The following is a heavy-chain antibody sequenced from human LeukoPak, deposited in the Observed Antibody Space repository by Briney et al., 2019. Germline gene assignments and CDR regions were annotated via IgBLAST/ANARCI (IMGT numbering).Heavy chain of an antibody. Sequence: GESLKISCKGSGYSFTSYWIGWVRQMPGKGLEWMGIIYPADSDTRYSPSFQGQVTISADKYISTAYLQWSSLKASDTAIYYCAREGQLASMGGPYNWFDPWGQGTLVTVSS. CDR2: IYPADSDT. CDR3: AREGQLASMGGPYNWFDP. CDR1: GYSFTSYW. V-gene: IGHV5-51*01. J-gene: IGHJ5*02. D-gene: IGHD2-2*01.